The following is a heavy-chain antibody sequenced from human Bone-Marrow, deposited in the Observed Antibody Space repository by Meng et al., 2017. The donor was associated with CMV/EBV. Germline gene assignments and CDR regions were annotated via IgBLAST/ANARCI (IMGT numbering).Heavy chain of an antibody. Sequence: GGSLRLSCAASGFTFSIYSMNWVRQAPGKGLEWVANIKQDGSEKYYVDSVKGRFTISRDNAKNSLYLQMNSLRAEDTAVYYCARLGYCSSTSCPLEGYYYYGMDVCGQGTTVTVSS. D-gene: IGHD2-2*01. J-gene: IGHJ6*02. CDR2: IKQDGSEK. CDR1: GFTFSIYS. V-gene: IGHV3-7*01. CDR3: ARLGYCSSTSCPLEGYYYYGMDV.